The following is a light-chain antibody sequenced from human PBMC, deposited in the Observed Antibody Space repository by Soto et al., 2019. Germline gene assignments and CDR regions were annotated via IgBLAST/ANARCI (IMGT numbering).Light chain of an antibody. J-gene: IGKJ1*01. V-gene: IGKV3-20*01. CDR2: QTS. CDR3: QQYGSSPKT. Sequence: EIELTQSPGTLSLSPGERATLSCRASQSVSRSQLAWYQQKTGQAPRLLIYQTSLRAAGIPARFSASGSGTDFTLTISRLEPEDFAVYYCQQYGSSPKTFGQGTKVDIK. CDR1: QSVSRSQ.